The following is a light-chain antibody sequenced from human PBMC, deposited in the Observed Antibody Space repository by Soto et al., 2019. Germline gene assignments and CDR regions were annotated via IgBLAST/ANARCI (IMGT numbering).Light chain of an antibody. CDR2: DAS. CDR1: QSISSW. Sequence: DIQMPQSPSTLSASVGDRVTITCRASQSISSWLAWYQQKPGKAPKLLIYDASSLESGVPSRFSGSGSGTEFSLTISSLQPDDFATYYCQQYNSYVLTFGGGTKVEIK. CDR3: QQYNSYVLT. V-gene: IGKV1-5*01. J-gene: IGKJ4*01.